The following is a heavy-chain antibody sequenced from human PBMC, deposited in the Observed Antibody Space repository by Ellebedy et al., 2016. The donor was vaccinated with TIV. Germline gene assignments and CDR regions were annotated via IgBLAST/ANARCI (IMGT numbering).Heavy chain of an antibody. CDR1: GYTFTSYG. CDR3: ARSGYCSSTSCYAVRSYYYGMDV. CDR2: ISAYNGNT. V-gene: IGHV1-18*01. J-gene: IGHJ6*02. D-gene: IGHD2-2*01. Sequence: AASVKVSCKASGYTFTSYGISWVRQAPGQGLEWMGWISAYNGNTNYAQKLQGRVTMTTDTSTSTAYMELRSLRYDDTAVYYCARSGYCSSTSCYAVRSYYYGMDVWGQGTTVTVSS.